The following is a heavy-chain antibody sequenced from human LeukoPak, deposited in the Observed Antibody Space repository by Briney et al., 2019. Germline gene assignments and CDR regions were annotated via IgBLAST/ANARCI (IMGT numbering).Heavy chain of an antibody. Sequence: GGSLRLSCAASGFTFSSYAMSWVRQAPGKGLEWVSSISTSGGSTYYADSVKGRFTISRDNSKNTLYLQMNSLRAEDTAVYFCAKDWGVTVAGTFDYWGQGTLVTVSS. D-gene: IGHD6-19*01. CDR1: GFTFSSYA. V-gene: IGHV3-23*01. CDR3: AKDWGVTVAGTFDY. J-gene: IGHJ4*02. CDR2: ISTSGGST.